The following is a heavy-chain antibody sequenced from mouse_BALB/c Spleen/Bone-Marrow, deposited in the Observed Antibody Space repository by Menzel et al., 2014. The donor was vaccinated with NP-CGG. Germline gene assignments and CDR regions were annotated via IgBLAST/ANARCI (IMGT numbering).Heavy chain of an antibody. CDR2: IDPSDSET. CDR1: GYTFTSYW. CDR3: ARSGGNYVSFAY. Sequence: QVQLQQSGAELVKPGAPVKLSCKASGYTFTSYWMNWVKQRPGRGLEWIGRIDPSDSETHYNQKFKDKATLTVDKSSSAAYIHLSSLTSEDSAVYYCARSGGNYVSFAYWGQGTLVTVSA. J-gene: IGHJ3*01. D-gene: IGHD2-1*01. V-gene: IGHV1-69*02.